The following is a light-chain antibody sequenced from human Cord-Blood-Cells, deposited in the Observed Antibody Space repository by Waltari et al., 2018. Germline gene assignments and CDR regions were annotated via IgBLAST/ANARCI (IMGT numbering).Light chain of an antibody. Sequence: QSALTQPASVSGSPGQSITISCTGTSSDVGGYNYVSWYQQHPGKAPKLMIYDVSNRPSGVSNRFSGSKSGNTASLTISGLQAEDEADYYCSSYTSSSTLEFGGGTKLTLL. CDR1: SSDVGGYNY. V-gene: IGLV2-14*01. CDR2: DVS. CDR3: SSYTSSSTLE. J-gene: IGLJ3*02.